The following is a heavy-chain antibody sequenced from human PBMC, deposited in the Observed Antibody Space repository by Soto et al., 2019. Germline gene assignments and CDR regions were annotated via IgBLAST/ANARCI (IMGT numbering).Heavy chain of an antibody. J-gene: IGHJ4*02. CDR2: ISYDGSKK. CDR3: ATDRGGSYGLSVRRSFDY. CDR1: RFTFSSYG. D-gene: IGHD5-18*01. Sequence: QVQLVESGGGVVQPGRSLRLSCSASRFTFSSYGMHWVRQAPGKGLEWVALISYDGSKKYYADSVKGRFTISRDNSKNTLYLQMNSLRAEDKAVDYCATDRGGSYGLSVRRSFDYWGQGTLVTVSS. V-gene: IGHV3-30*03.